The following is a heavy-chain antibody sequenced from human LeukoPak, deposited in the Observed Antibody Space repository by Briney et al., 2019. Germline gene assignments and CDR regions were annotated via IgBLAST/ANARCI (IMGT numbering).Heavy chain of an antibody. CDR3: ARHRIQLWSGDYFDY. CDR1: GGSFSGYY. Sequence: SETLSPTCAVYGGSFSGYYWSWIRQPPGKGLEWIGEINHSGSTNYNPSLKSRVTISVDTSKNQFSLKLSSVTAADTAVYYCARHRIQLWSGDYFDYWGQGTLVTVSS. D-gene: IGHD5-18*01. J-gene: IGHJ4*02. CDR2: INHSGST. V-gene: IGHV4-34*01.